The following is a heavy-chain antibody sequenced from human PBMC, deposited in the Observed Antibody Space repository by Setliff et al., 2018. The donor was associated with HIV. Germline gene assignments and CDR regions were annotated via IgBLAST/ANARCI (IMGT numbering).Heavy chain of an antibody. D-gene: IGHD5-12*01. V-gene: IGHV4-34*01. Sequence: VYCGSLSGHFWSWIRQSPGKGLEWIGEINQSGGINYNPSLKSRVAISIDTFKNQFAMKLYSVTAADTAVYYCATASGYDLLMGAFDIWGQGTMVTVSS. CDR1: CGSLSGHF. CDR2: INQSGGI. J-gene: IGHJ3*02. CDR3: ATASGYDLLMGAFDI.